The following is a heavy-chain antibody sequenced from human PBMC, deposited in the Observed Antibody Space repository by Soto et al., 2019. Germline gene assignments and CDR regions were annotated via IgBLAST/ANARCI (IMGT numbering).Heavy chain of an antibody. CDR3: AKVFYYYDSSGYYYFDY. CDR2: ISGSGSTI. Sequence: PGGSLRLSCKASGFSFSDYAMTWVRQAPGKGLEWVSVISGSGSTIYYADSVKGRFTISRDNSKNTLYLQMSSLRAEDTAVYYCAKVFYYYDSSGYYYFDYWGQGTLVTVSS. D-gene: IGHD3-22*01. V-gene: IGHV3-23*01. CDR1: GFSFSDYA. J-gene: IGHJ4*02.